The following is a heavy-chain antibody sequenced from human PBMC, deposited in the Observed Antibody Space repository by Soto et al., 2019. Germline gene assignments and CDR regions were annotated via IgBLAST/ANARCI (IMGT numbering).Heavy chain of an antibody. V-gene: IGHV3-23*01. J-gene: IGHJ4*02. CDR3: AKLLLWFGELWDPFAY. D-gene: IGHD3-10*01. CDR1: GFTFSSYA. CDR2: ITGSGGST. Sequence: GGSLRLSCAASGFTFSSYAMSWVRQAPGKGLEWVSAITGSGGSTYYADSVKGRFTISRDNSKNTLYLQMNSLRAEDTAVYYCAKLLLWFGELWDPFAYWGQGTLVTVSS.